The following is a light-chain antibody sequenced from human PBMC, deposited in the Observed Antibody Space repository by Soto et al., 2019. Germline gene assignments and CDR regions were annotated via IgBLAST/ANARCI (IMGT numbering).Light chain of an antibody. CDR2: EGS. Sequence: QSVLTQPASVSGSPGQSITISCTGTSSDVGSYNLVSWYQQHPGKAPKLMIYEGSKRPSGVSNRFSGPKSGNTASLKISGLQAEDEADYYCCSYAGSSTYVFGTGTKVTVL. V-gene: IGLV2-23*01. CDR1: SSDVGSYNL. CDR3: CSYAGSSTYV. J-gene: IGLJ1*01.